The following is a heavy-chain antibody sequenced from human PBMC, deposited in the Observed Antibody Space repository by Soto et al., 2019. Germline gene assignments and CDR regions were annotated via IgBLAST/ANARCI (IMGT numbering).Heavy chain of an antibody. J-gene: IGHJ4*02. CDR1: GFTFTTYS. CDR3: ARDQCFRGPRSCYYFDF. CDR2: ISNDGRLK. V-gene: IGHV3-30*04. Sequence: QVQLVESGGGVVQPGRSLRLSCAASGFTFTTYSIQWVRQAPGKGLEWVAVISNDGRLKYYADSVKGRFTISGDSSKNTLYLQMNSLRSDDTAVYYCARDQCFRGPRSCYYFDFWGQGTLVTVSS. D-gene: IGHD2-15*01.